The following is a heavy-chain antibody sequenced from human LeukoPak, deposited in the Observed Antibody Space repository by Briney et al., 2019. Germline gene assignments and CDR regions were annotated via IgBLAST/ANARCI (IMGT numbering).Heavy chain of an antibody. V-gene: IGHV3-66*01. Sequence: HPGGSLRLSCAASGLTVSNQFMDWVRQAPGKGLEWVSTIYSGGATYYSDSVRGRFTISRDSSQNTVYLQMNSLRAEDTAVYYCAREGVNYYDSSGYYAVSWGQGTLVTVSS. J-gene: IGHJ5*02. D-gene: IGHD3-22*01. CDR1: GLTVSNQF. CDR2: IYSGGAT. CDR3: AREGVNYYDSSGYYAVS.